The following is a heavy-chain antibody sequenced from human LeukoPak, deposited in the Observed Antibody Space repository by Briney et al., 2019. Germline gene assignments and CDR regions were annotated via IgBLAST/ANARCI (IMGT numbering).Heavy chain of an antibody. CDR1: GYTFSNYD. D-gene: IGHD2-2*01. Sequence: ASVKVSCKASGYTFSNYDITWVRQAPGQGLEWMGRISASNGETNYAQSLQGRVTMTTDTSTSTVYMEVRSLRSDDTAMYYCARDPYHRLGPPLDLWGQGTLVTVSS. J-gene: IGHJ4*02. CDR2: ISASNGET. V-gene: IGHV1-18*01. CDR3: ARDPYHRLGPPLDL.